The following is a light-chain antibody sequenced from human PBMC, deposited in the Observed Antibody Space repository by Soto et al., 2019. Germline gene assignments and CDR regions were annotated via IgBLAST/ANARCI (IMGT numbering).Light chain of an antibody. CDR1: RPNIGTND. J-gene: IGLJ2*01. Sequence: QSVLSQPPSVSGTPGQRVTISCSGSRPNIGTNDVNWYQHLPGTAPKLLIYSDNLRPSGVPDRFSGSRSGTSASLAISGLQSEDEGDYYCAGWDDSLDGLVVFGGGTQLTVL. CDR2: SDN. CDR3: AGWDDSLDGLVV. V-gene: IGLV1-44*01.